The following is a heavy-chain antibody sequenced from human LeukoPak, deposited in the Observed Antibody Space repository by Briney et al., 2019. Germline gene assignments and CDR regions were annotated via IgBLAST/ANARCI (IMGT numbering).Heavy chain of an antibody. CDR3: ARAGITIFGVVYYGMDV. CDR2: LYSGGNT. CDR1: GFTVSSNY. Sequence: GGSLRLSCAASGFTVSSNYMNWVRQAPGMGLEWVSVLYSGGNTYYADSVRGRFTISRDNSKNTFYLQMNSLRAEDTAVNYCARAGITIFGVVYYGMDVWGQGTTVTVSS. J-gene: IGHJ6*02. V-gene: IGHV3-53*01. D-gene: IGHD3-3*01.